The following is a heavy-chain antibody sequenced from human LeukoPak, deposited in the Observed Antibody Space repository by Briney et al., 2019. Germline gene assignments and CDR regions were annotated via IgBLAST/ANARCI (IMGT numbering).Heavy chain of an antibody. CDR1: GFTFSSYW. CDR2: INSDGSST. J-gene: IGHJ5*02. Sequence: GGSLRLSCAASGFTFSSYWMHWVRQAPVKGLVWVSRINSDGSSTSYADSVKGRFTISRDNAKNTLYLQMNSLRADDTAVYYCARALAVAGTGGFDPWGQGTLVTVSS. V-gene: IGHV3-74*01. CDR3: ARALAVAGTGGFDP. D-gene: IGHD6-19*01.